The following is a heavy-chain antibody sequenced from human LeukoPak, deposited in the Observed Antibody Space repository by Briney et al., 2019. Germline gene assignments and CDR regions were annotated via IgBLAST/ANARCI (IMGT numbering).Heavy chain of an antibody. V-gene: IGHV4-59*11. CDR2: IYYSGIT. Sequence: SETLSLTCTVSGGSIKSHYWSWVWQPPGKGLEWIAYIYYSGITNYNPSLKSRVALSVDTSKNQFSLNLSSVTAADTAVYYCARIRTNNYDAYFDYWGQGTLVTVSS. CDR3: ARIRTNNYDAYFDY. CDR1: GGSIKSHY. J-gene: IGHJ4*02. D-gene: IGHD3-22*01.